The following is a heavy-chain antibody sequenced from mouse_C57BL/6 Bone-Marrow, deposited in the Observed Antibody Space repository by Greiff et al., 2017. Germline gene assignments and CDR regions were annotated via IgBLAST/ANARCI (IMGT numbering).Heavy chain of an antibody. CDR1: GYSITSGYF. V-gene: IGHV3-6*01. CDR2: ISYDGSN. CDR3: ASRDWYFDV. Sequence: ESGPGLVKPSQSLSLTCSVSGYSITSGYFWNWIRQFPGNQLEWMGYISYDGSNNYNPSFKNRIPITRDTSKNQFFLKLNSVTTEDTATYYCASRDWYFDVWGTGTTVTVSS. J-gene: IGHJ1*03.